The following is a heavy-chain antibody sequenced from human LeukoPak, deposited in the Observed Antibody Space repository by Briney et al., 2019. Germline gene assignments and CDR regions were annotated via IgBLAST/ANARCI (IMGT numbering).Heavy chain of an antibody. J-gene: IGHJ6*02. CDR3: ARGGQPNPYYYYGMDV. CDR1: GGSTSSYY. D-gene: IGHD2-2*01. Sequence: PSETLSLTCTVSGGSTSSYYWSWIRQPPGKGLEWIGYIYYSGSTNYNPSLKSRVTISVDTSKNQFSLKLSSVTAADTAVYYCARGGQPNPYYYYGMDVWGQGTTVTVSS. CDR2: IYYSGST. V-gene: IGHV4-59*01.